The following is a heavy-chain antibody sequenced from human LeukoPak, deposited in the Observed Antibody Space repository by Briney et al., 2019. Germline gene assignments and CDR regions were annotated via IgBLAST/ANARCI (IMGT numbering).Heavy chain of an antibody. CDR1: GGSISSYY. Sequence: SETLSLTCTVSGGSISSYYWSWIRQPPGKGLEWIGYIYYSGSTNYNPSLKSRVTISVDTSKNQFSLKLSPVTAADTAVYYCARVTTNWFDPWGQGTLVTVSS. V-gene: IGHV4-59*01. J-gene: IGHJ5*02. D-gene: IGHD2/OR15-2a*01. CDR2: IYYSGST. CDR3: ARVTTNWFDP.